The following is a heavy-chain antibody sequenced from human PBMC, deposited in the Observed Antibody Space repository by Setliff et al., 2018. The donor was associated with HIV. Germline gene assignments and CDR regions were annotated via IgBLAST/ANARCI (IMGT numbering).Heavy chain of an antibody. Sequence: ASVKVSCKSSGSTFSTYDINWVRQATGQGLEWMGWMNPNSGNTGYAQKFQGRVTMTRNTSISTDYKELSSLRSDDTAVYYCASSWSRIRYYGMDVWGQGTTVTVSS. V-gene: IGHV1-8*01. D-gene: IGHD6-13*01. CDR1: GSTFSTYD. CDR2: MNPNSGNT. J-gene: IGHJ6*02. CDR3: ASSWSRIRYYGMDV.